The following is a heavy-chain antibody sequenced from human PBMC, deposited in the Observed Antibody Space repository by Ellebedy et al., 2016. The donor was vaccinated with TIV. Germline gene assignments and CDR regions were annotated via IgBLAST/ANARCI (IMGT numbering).Heavy chain of an antibody. V-gene: IGHV3-43*02. CDR3: AKARRRVVVIPAALPLYYFYVMDV. CDR2: ISGDGGST. J-gene: IGHJ6*02. CDR1: GFTSGDYA. D-gene: IGHD2-2*01. Sequence: PGGSLRLSCAASGFTSGDYAMHRVRQAPGKGLEWVSLISGDGGSTYYADSVKGRFTISRDNSKSSLYLQLNSLRTEDTALYYCAKARRRVVVIPAALPLYYFYVMDVWGQGTTVTVSS.